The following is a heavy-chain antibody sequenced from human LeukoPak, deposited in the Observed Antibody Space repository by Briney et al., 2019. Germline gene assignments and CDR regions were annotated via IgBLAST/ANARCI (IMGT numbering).Heavy chain of an antibody. D-gene: IGHD3-9*01. V-gene: IGHV3-30*18. CDR1: GFTFSSYG. J-gene: IGHJ5*02. Sequence: VQPGRSLRLSCAASGFTFSSYGMHWVRQAPGKGLEWVAVISYDGSNKYYADSVKGRFTISRDNSKNTLYLQMNSLRAEDTAVYYCAKLGVILTGYYNGGGWFDPWGQGTLVTVSS. CDR3: AKLGVILTGYYNGGGWFDP. CDR2: ISYDGSNK.